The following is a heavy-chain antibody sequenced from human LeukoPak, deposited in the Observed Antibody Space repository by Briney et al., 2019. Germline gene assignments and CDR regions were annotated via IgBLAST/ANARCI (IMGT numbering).Heavy chain of an antibody. CDR1: GFTFSSYA. Sequence: PGGSLRLSCAASGFTFSSYAMHWVRQAPGKGLEWVAVISYDGSNKYYADSVKGRFTISRDNSKNTLCLQMNSLRAEDTAVYYCASGSSGYYRSYFDYWGQGTLVTVSS. J-gene: IGHJ4*02. V-gene: IGHV3-30-3*01. CDR3: ASGSSGYYRSYFDY. CDR2: ISYDGSNK. D-gene: IGHD3-22*01.